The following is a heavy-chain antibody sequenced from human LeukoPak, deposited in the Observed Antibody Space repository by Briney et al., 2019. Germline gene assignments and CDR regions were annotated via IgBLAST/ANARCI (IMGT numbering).Heavy chain of an antibody. Sequence: KPSETLSLTCTVSGASISSSSYYWGWIRQPPGKGLEWIVSIYYSGSTYYNPSLKSRVTISVDTSKNPFSLKLSSVTAADTAVYYCARGGSSQSVDYWGQGTLVTVSS. V-gene: IGHV4-39*07. CDR2: IYYSGST. CDR1: GASISSSSYY. D-gene: IGHD6-13*01. J-gene: IGHJ4*02. CDR3: ARGGSSQSVDY.